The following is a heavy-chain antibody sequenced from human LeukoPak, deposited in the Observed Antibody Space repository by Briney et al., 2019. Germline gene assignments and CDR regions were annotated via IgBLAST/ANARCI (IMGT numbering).Heavy chain of an antibody. CDR1: GFTFSNAW. V-gene: IGHV3-15*01. Sequence: PGGSLSLSCAASGFTFSNAWMTWLRQAPGKGLEWVGRIKRKTVGGTTDYAAPVKSRFTISRDDSKDTLYLQMNSLIIADTGVYYCTTCGYSGNDSDYWGQGVLVTVSS. D-gene: IGHD5-12*01. CDR3: TTCGYSGNDSDY. J-gene: IGHJ4*02. CDR2: IKRKTVGGTT.